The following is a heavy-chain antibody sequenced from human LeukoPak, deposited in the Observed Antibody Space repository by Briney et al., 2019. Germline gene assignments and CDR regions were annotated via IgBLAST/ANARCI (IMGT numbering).Heavy chain of an antibody. CDR3: AREAYGSGNYYSDY. Sequence: PGGSLRLSCAASGFTFSSKWMHWVRQAPGRGLVWVSRIHKDGSSTTYADSVKGRFTISRDNAKNTLYLQMNGLRAEDTAMYYCAREAYGSGNYYSDYWGQGTLVTVSS. CDR2: IHKDGSST. CDR1: GFTFSSKW. D-gene: IGHD3-10*01. V-gene: IGHV3-74*01. J-gene: IGHJ4*02.